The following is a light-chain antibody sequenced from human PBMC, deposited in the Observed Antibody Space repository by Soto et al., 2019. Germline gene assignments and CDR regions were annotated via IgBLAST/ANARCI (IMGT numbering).Light chain of an antibody. CDR3: EDRGNWPLFT. Sequence: EIVLTQSPATLSLSLGERATLSCRASQSLSCLLAWYQQKPGQAPRLVIYDAFYRATGIPDRFTGSGSGTDFTLTISRLEPEDFAVYYCEDRGNWPLFTFGGGTRLELK. CDR2: DAF. V-gene: IGKV3-11*01. CDR1: QSLSCL. J-gene: IGKJ4*01.